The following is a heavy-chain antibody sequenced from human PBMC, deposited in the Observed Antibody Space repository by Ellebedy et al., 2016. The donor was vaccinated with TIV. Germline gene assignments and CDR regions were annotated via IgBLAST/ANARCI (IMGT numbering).Heavy chain of an antibody. D-gene: IGHD3-10*01. CDR2: ILGDGSLQ. V-gene: IGHV3-30*18. CDR1: AFTFTNYD. J-gene: IGHJ6*02. CDR3: AKSRGRRESADVYEMDV. Sequence: GGSLRLSCAASAFTFTNYDMAWVRQAPGKGLEWVGKILGDGSLQYRADSVTGRVFISRDNGKNALFLQIYSVRRDDAGVYFCAKSRGRRESADVYEMDVWGQGTAVTVSS.